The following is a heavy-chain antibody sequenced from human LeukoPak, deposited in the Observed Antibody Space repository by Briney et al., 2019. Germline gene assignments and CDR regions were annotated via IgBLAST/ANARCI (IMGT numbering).Heavy chain of an antibody. CDR2: IYTSGST. CDR3: AISYSSGWSDAFDI. V-gene: IGHV4-61*02. D-gene: IGHD6-19*01. Sequence: SGTLSLTCTVSGGSISSGSYYWSWIRQPAGKGLEWIGRIYTSGSTNYNPSLKSRVTISVDTSKNQFSLKLSSVTAADTAVYYCAISYSSGWSDAFDIWGQGTMVTVSS. CDR1: GGSISSGSYY. J-gene: IGHJ3*02.